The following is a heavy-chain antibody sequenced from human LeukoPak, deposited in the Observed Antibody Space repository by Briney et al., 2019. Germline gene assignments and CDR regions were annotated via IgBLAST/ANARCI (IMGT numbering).Heavy chain of an antibody. D-gene: IGHD6-6*01. Sequence: SETLSLTCTVSGGSISSYYWSWIRQPPGRGLEWIGYIYTSGSTNYNPSLKSRVTISVDTSKNQFSLKVSSVTAADTAVYYCARHELKGSSSCFDYWGQGTLVTVSS. J-gene: IGHJ4*02. CDR3: ARHELKGSSSCFDY. CDR2: IYTSGST. CDR1: GGSISSYY. V-gene: IGHV4-4*09.